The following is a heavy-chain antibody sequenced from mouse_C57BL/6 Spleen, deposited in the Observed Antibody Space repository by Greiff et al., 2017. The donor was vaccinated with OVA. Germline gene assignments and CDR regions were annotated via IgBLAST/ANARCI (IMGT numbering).Heavy chain of an antibody. D-gene: IGHD2-2*01. J-gene: IGHJ4*01. CDR2: INPSTGGT. Sequence: VQLKESGPELVKPGASVKISCKASGYSFTGYYMNWVKQSPEKSLEWIGEINPSTGGTTYNQKFKAKATLTVDKSSSTAYMQLKSLTSEDSAVYYCARKVNLYAMDYWGQGTSVTVSS. CDR1: GYSFTGYY. CDR3: ARKVNLYAMDY. V-gene: IGHV1-42*01.